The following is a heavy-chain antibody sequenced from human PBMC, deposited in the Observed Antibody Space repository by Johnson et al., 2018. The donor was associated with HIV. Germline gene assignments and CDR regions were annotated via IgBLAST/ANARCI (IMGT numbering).Heavy chain of an antibody. D-gene: IGHD6-13*01. CDR3: ARDVGIAENLDAFDI. Sequence: VQLVESGGGVVRPGGSLRLSCAASGFTVSSNYMNWVRQAPGKGLEWVSVIYSGGNTYYADSVKGRFSISRENAKNSLYLQMNSLRAEDTAVYYCARDVGIAENLDAFDIWGQGTMVTVSS. J-gene: IGHJ3*02. V-gene: IGHV3-66*01. CDR1: GFTVSSNY. CDR2: IYSGGNT.